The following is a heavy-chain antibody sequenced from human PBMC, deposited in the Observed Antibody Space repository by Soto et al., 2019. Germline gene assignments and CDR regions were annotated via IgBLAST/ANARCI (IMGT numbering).Heavy chain of an antibody. CDR1: GGSITSGGYY. J-gene: IGHJ4*02. Sequence: LSLTCTVSGGSITSGGYYWSWIRQHPGKGLEWIGYINYSGSTYYNPSLKSRVTISADTSKNHFSLKLNSVTAADTAVYYCARHITVTSPFDYWGQGTLVTVSS. V-gene: IGHV4-31*03. CDR3: ARHITVTSPFDY. CDR2: INYSGST. D-gene: IGHD4-17*01.